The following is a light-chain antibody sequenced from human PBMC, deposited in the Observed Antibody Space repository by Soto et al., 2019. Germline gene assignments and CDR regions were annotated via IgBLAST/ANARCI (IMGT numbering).Light chain of an antibody. J-gene: IGKJ1*01. V-gene: IGKV3-20*01. Sequence: EMVLTQSPGTLSLSPGERATLSCRASQSVSSSYLAWYQQKPGQAPRLLIYGASSRATGIPDRFSGSGSGTDFTLTISRLEPEDFAVYYCHQYASSPRTFGQGTKVDIK. CDR2: GAS. CDR3: HQYASSPRT. CDR1: QSVSSSY.